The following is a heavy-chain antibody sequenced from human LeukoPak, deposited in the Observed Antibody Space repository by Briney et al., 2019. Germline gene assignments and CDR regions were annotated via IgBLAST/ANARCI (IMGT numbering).Heavy chain of an antibody. D-gene: IGHD1-14*01. CDR2: IYHSGST. J-gene: IGHJ5*02. V-gene: IGHV4-59*01. CDR1: GGSISSNY. Sequence: SETLSLTCTVSGGSISSNYWSWIRQPPGKGLEWIGYIYHSGSTNYNPSLKSRVTISADTSKNQFSLMLSSVTAADTAVYYCARVNPWFDPWGQGTLVTVSS. CDR3: ARVNPWFDP.